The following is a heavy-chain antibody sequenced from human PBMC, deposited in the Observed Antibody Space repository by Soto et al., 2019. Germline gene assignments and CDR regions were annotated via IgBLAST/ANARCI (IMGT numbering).Heavy chain of an antibody. V-gene: IGHV3-23*01. CDR2: ISGSDGKT. J-gene: IGHJ4*02. CDR3: ARLSYLDY. Sequence: DVQLWESGGGLVQPGGSLRLSCAASGFSFGSYALGWVRQAPGKGLEWVSTISGSDGKTFYADSVKGRFSISRDTSQSTLYLQMNSLRADDTAMCYCARLSYLDYWGQGTRVTVSS. CDR1: GFSFGSYA.